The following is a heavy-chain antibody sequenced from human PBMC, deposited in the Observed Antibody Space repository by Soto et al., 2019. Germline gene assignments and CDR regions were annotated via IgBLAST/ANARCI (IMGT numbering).Heavy chain of an antibody. CDR1: GFTFSSYA. Sequence: GGSLRLSCAASGFTFSSYAMSWVRQAPGKGLEWVSAISGSGGSTYYADSVKGRFTISRDNSKNTLYLQMNSLRVEDTAVYYCAKETRGWYPDYYYYMDVWGKGTTVTVSS. V-gene: IGHV3-23*01. J-gene: IGHJ6*03. CDR2: ISGSGGST. CDR3: AKETRGWYPDYYYYMDV. D-gene: IGHD6-19*01.